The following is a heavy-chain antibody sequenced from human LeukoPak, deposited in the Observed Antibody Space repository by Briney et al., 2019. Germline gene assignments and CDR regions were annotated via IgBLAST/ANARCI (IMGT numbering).Heavy chain of an antibody. CDR1: GGTFSSYA. J-gene: IGHJ4*02. Sequence: SVKVSCKASGGTFSSYAISWVRQAPGRGLEWMGGIIPIFGTANYAQKFQGRVTITADESTSTAYMELSSLRSEDTAVYYCAREIRGVRGAEYYFDYWGQGTLVTVSS. CDR2: IIPIFGTA. CDR3: AREIRGVRGAEYYFDY. V-gene: IGHV1-69*13. D-gene: IGHD3-10*01.